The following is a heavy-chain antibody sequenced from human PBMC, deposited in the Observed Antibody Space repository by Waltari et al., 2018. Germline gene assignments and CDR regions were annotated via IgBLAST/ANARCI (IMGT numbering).Heavy chain of an antibody. CDR2: ITATNGST. CDR3: ARDRVDFWAWDWFDP. D-gene: IGHD3-3*01. CDR1: GYTFTSYG. J-gene: IGHJ5*02. Sequence: QVQLVQSGAEVKKPGASVKVSCKASGYTFTSYGISWVRQAPGHGLEWMGWITATNGSTNNEKKLQGGVTMTTATSTSTAYMELRSLRSDDTAVYYCARDRVDFWAWDWFDPWGQGTLVTVSS. V-gene: IGHV1-18*01.